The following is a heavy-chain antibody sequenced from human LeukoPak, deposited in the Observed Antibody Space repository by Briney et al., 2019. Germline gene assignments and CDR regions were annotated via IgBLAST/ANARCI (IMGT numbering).Heavy chain of an antibody. V-gene: IGHV1-8*01. D-gene: IGHD1-7*01. J-gene: IGHJ2*01. CDR2: MNPNSGNT. CDR1: GYTFTSYD. CDR3: ASGRPYNWNYHPLWYFDL. Sequence: ASVKVSCKASGYTFTSYDINWVRQATGQGLEWMGWMNPNSGNTGYAQKFQGRVTMTRNTSISTAYMELSSLRSEDTAVYYCASGRPYNWNYHPLWYFDLWGRGTLVTVSS.